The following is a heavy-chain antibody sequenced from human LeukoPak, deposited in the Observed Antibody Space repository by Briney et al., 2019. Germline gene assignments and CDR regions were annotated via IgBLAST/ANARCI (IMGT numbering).Heavy chain of an antibody. Sequence: SVKVSCKASGGTFSSYAISWVRQAPGQGLEWMGGIIPIFGTANYAQKFQGRVTITADESTSTAYMELSSLRSEDTAVYYCATPPYYYDSSGYRDYWGQGTLVTVSS. D-gene: IGHD3-22*01. CDR2: IIPIFGTA. CDR1: GGTFSSYA. CDR3: ATPPYYYDSSGYRDY. J-gene: IGHJ4*02. V-gene: IGHV1-69*13.